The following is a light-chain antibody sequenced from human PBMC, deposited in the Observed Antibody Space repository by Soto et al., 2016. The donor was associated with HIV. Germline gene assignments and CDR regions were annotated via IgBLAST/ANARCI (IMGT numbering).Light chain of an antibody. Sequence: DIQMTQSPSSLSAYVGDRVTISCRASQDISNSLAWYQQKPGKAPKLLLYAASRLETGVPSRFSGSGSGTDYTLSIRSLQPEDFATYYCQQYYSAPPYTFGQGTKLEIK. CDR3: QQYYSAPPYT. J-gene: IGKJ2*01. CDR2: AAS. V-gene: IGKV1-NL1*01. CDR1: QDISNS.